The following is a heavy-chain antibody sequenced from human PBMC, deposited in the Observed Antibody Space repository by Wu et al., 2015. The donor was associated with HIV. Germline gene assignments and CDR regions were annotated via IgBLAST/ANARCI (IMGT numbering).Heavy chain of an antibody. Sequence: PGVSVKVSCKASGYTFTGYFMHWVRLAPGQGLEWMGWINLNSGATNYAQKFQGRVTMTRDTSISTAYMELNRMRSDDTAVFYCARLGYSSSSVQYYYYMDVWGKGTAVTVSS. D-gene: IGHD6-6*01. CDR1: GYTFTGYF. V-gene: IGHV1-2*02. CDR2: INLNSGAT. J-gene: IGHJ6*03. CDR3: ARLGYSSSSVQYYYYMDV.